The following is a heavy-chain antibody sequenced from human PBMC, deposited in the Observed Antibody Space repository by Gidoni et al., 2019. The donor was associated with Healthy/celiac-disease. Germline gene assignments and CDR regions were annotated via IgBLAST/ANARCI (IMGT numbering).Heavy chain of an antibody. D-gene: IGHD3-16*02. V-gene: IGHV5-51*01. Sequence: EVQLVQSGAEVKKPGESLKISCQGSGYSFTSYSIGLVRQMPGKGLEWMGIIYPGDSDTRYSPYFQGQVTISADKAISNAYLQWSSLKASDTAMYYCARSFRPNNWFDPWGQGTLVTVSS. CDR3: ARSFRPNNWFDP. CDR1: GYSFTSYS. CDR2: IYPGDSDT. J-gene: IGHJ5*02.